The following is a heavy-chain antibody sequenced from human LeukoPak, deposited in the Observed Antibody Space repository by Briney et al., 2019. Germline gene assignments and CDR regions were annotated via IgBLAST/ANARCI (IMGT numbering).Heavy chain of an antibody. CDR3: ARFSGSYPDFDY. CDR1: GGSISSSSYY. J-gene: IGHJ4*02. CDR2: IYYSGST. V-gene: IGHV4-39*07. Sequence: SETLSLTCTVSGGSISSSSYYWGWIRQPPGKGLEWIGSIYYSGSTYYKPSLKSPVTISVDTSKNQFSLKLSSVTAADTAVYYCARFSGSYPDFDYWGQGTLVTVSS. D-gene: IGHD1-26*01.